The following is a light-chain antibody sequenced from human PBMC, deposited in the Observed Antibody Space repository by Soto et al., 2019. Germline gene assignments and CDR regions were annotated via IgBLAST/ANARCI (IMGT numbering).Light chain of an antibody. J-gene: IGKJ1*01. Sequence: EIVLTQSPGTLSLSPGERATLSCRASQSVSSSYLAWYQQKPGQAPRLLIYGASTRATGIPARFSGSGSGTEFTLTISSLQSEDFAVYYCQQYNNWPPTFGRGTKVDIK. CDR2: GAS. CDR1: QSVSSSY. CDR3: QQYNNWPPT. V-gene: IGKV3-15*01.